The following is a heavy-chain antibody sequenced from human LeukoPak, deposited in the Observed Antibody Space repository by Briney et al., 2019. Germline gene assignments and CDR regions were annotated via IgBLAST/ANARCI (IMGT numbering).Heavy chain of an antibody. CDR1: GDNVSSNSAT. Sequence: SQTLSLTCAISGDNVSSNSATWPWLRQSPSRGLEWLGRTYLRSKLYIDYALSVKVRVTINPDTTSNQFSLQLNSVTPEDTGLYYCTTGVLAFDIWGQGTMVTVSS. CDR3: TTGVLAFDI. V-gene: IGHV6-1*01. J-gene: IGHJ3*02. D-gene: IGHD2-8*01. CDR2: TYLRSKLYI.